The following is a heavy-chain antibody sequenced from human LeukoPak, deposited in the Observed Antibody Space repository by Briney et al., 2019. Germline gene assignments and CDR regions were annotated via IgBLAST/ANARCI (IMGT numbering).Heavy chain of an antibody. CDR1: GFTFSSYS. V-gene: IGHV3-74*01. CDR3: ARGSGYYLY. D-gene: IGHD3-22*01. J-gene: IGHJ4*02. CDR2: INSDGSST. Sequence: GGSLRLSCAASGFTFSSYSMNWVRQAPGKGLVWVSRINSDGSSTSYADSVKGRFTISRDNAKNALYLQMNSLRAEDTAVYYCARGSGYYLYWGQGTLVTVSS.